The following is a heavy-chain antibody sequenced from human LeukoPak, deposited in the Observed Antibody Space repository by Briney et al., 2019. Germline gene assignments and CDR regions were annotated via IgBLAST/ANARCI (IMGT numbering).Heavy chain of an antibody. Sequence: PGGSLRLSCAASGFTFSSYWMNWVRQAPGKGLEWVANIKKDGSVKNYVDSVKGRFTIARDNGKNSLFLQMNSLRAEDTSVYYCARDPSGSPVFDPGGQGTLVTVSS. CDR1: GFTFSSYW. CDR3: ARDPSGSPVFDP. V-gene: IGHV3-7*01. CDR2: IKKDGSVK. D-gene: IGHD3-10*01. J-gene: IGHJ5*02.